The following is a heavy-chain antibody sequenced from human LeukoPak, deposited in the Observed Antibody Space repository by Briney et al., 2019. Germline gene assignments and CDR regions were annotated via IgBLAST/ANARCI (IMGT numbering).Heavy chain of an antibody. Sequence: ASVKVSCKASGYTFIGYYLHWVRQAPGQGLEWMGWINPTSGGTNYAQKFQDRVTMTRDTSINTAYMKLSRLTSDDTAVYYCARVWCSSTSCYLDYWGQGTLVAVSS. CDR3: ARVWCSSTSCYLDY. D-gene: IGHD2-2*01. CDR1: GYTFIGYY. J-gene: IGHJ4*02. CDR2: INPTSGGT. V-gene: IGHV1-2*02.